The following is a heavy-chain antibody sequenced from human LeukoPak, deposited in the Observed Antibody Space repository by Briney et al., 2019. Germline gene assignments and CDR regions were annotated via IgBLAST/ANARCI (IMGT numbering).Heavy chain of an antibody. D-gene: IGHD5-12*01. CDR3: ARNSGYDFGYYYYGMDV. Sequence: ASVKVSCKVSGYTLTELSMHWVRQAPGKGLEWMGGFDPEDGETIYAQKFQGRVTMTEDTSTDTAYMELSSLRSEDTAVYYCARNSGYDFGYYYYGMDVWGQGTTVTVSS. CDR2: FDPEDGET. CDR1: GYTLTELS. J-gene: IGHJ6*02. V-gene: IGHV1-24*01.